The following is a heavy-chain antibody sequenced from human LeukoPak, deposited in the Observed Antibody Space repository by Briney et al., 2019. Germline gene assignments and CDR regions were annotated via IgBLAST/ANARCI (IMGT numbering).Heavy chain of an antibody. J-gene: IGHJ6*03. V-gene: IGHV3-23*01. D-gene: IGHD3-9*01. CDR2: ISGSGGST. Sequence: GGSLRLSCAASGFTFSSYAMSWVRQAPGKGLEWVSAISGSGGSTYYADSVKGRFTISRDNSKNTLYLQMNSLRADDTAVYYCARIKGYDIRRYYYYMDVWGKGTTVTVSS. CDR1: GFTFSSYA. CDR3: ARIKGYDIRRYYYYMDV.